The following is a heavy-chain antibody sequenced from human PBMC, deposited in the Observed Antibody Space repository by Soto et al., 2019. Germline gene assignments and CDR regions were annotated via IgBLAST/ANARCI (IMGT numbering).Heavy chain of an antibody. CDR2: IIPIFGTA. CDR1: GGTFSSYA. Sequence: GASVKVSCKASGGTFSSYAISWVRQAPGQGLEWMGGIIPIFGTANYAQKFQGRVTITADESTSTAYMELSGLRSEDTAVYYCAISGSPQPAEYYFDYWGQGTLVTVSS. CDR3: AISGSPQPAEYYFDY. V-gene: IGHV1-69*13. D-gene: IGHD1-26*01. J-gene: IGHJ4*02.